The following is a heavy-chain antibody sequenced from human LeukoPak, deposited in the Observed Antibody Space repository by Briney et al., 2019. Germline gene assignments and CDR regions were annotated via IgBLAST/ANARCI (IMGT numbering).Heavy chain of an antibody. V-gene: IGHV5-51*01. CDR1: GYTFTSYW. J-gene: IGHJ3*02. CDR2: IYPGDSDT. CDR3: ARRFVGYAFGI. D-gene: IGHD1-26*01. Sequence: GESLKISCKGSGYTFTSYWIGWVRQMPGKGLEGMGIIYPGDSDTTYSPSFQGQVTISAYTSISTAYLQWNSLEASDTAIYFCARRFVGYAFGIWGQGTMVTVSS.